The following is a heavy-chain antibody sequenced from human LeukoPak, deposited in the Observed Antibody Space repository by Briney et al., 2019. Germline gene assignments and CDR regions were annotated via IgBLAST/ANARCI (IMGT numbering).Heavy chain of an antibody. V-gene: IGHV3-23*01. D-gene: IGHD1-26*01. CDR3: AKHSGSYWDYFDY. J-gene: IGHJ4*02. CDR1: GYTFSSYA. Sequence: GGSLRLSCAASGYTFSSYAMSWVRQAPGKGLEWVSAISGSGGSTYYADSVKGRFTISRDNSKNTLYLQMNSLRAEDTAVYYCAKHSGSYWDYFDYWGQGTLVTVSS. CDR2: ISGSGGST.